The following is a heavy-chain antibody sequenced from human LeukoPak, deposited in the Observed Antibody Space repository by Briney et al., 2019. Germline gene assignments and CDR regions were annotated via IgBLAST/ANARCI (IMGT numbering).Heavy chain of an antibody. CDR3: ARLDSSSWYGGGALDY. CDR2: IYHSGST. D-gene: IGHD6-13*01. CDR1: GVSISSGGYS. Sequence: KPSETLSLTCAVSGVSISSGGYSWSWIRQPPGKALEWIGYIYHSGSTYHSPSLKGRVTISVDRSKNQFSLKLSSVTAADTAVYYCARLDSSSWYGGGALDYWGQGTLVTVSS. V-gene: IGHV4-30-2*01. J-gene: IGHJ4*02.